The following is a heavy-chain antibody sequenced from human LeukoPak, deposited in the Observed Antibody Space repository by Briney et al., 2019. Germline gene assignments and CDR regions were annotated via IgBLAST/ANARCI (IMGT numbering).Heavy chain of an antibody. CDR1: GESFSSYY. Sequence: SETLSLTCAVYGESFSSYYWSWIRQPPGKGLEWIGEINHSGSTNYNPSLKSRVTISVDTSKNQFSLKLSSVTAADTAVYYCALLLWFGARDYFDYWGQGTLVTVSS. J-gene: IGHJ4*02. V-gene: IGHV4-34*01. CDR3: ALLLWFGARDYFDY. CDR2: INHSGST. D-gene: IGHD3-10*01.